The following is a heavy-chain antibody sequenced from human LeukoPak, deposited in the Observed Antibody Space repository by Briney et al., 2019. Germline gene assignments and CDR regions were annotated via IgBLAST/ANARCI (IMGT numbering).Heavy chain of an antibody. CDR3: AREGQWLAIGLDF. CDR1: GYTFTGYY. CDR2: INANSGDT. J-gene: IGHJ4*02. V-gene: IGHV1-2*02. D-gene: IGHD6-19*01. Sequence: GASVKVSCKASGYTFTGYYMHWVRQAPGQGLEWMGWINANSGDTKYAQKFQGRVTMTRDTSISTAYMELSRLRSDDTAMYYCAREGQWLAIGLDFWGQGTLVTVSS.